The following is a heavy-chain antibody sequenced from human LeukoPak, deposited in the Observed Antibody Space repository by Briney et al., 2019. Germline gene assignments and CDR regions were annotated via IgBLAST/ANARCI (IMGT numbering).Heavy chain of an antibody. CDR1: GFTFSSYA. V-gene: IGHV3-23*01. D-gene: IGHD3-9*01. J-gene: IGHJ4*02. CDR2: ISGSGGST. CDR3: AKWSTYYDILTGYYSGMHYFDY. Sequence: TGGSLRLSCAASGFTFSSYAMSWVRQAPGKGLEWVSAISGSGGSTYYADSVKGRFTISRDNSKNTLYLQMNSLRAEDTAVYYCAKWSTYYDILTGYYSGMHYFDYWGQGTLVTVSS.